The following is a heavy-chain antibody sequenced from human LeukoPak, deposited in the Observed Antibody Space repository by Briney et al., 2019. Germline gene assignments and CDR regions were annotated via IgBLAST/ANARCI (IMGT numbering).Heavy chain of an antibody. V-gene: IGHV4-59*08. CDR1: GGSISGYY. D-gene: IGHD2-15*01. CDR3: ARHSGLGVVSPYFDY. CDR2: IHYIGST. J-gene: IGHJ4*02. Sequence: SETLSLTCTVSGGSISGYYWSWVRQPPGKGLEWVGYIHYIGSTNYNPSLMSRVTISVDTSQNHFSLRLSSVTAADTAVYYCARHSGLGVVSPYFDYWGQGILVTVSS.